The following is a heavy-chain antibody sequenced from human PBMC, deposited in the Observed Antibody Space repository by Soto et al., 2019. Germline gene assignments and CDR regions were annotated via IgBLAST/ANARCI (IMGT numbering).Heavy chain of an antibody. J-gene: IGHJ4*02. CDR3: ARDKVVGATGN. CDR2: IIPIFGTA. CDR1: GYTFTSYG. D-gene: IGHD1-1*01. V-gene: IGHV1-69*13. Sequence: ASVKVSCKASGYTFTSYGISWVRQAPGQGLEWMGGIIPIFGTANYAQKFQGRVTITADESTSTAYMELSSLRSEDTAVYYCARDKVVGATGNWGQGTLVTVSS.